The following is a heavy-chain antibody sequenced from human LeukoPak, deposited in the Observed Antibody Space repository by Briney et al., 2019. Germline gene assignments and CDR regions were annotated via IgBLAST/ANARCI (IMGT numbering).Heavy chain of an antibody. CDR2: IYYTGGT. CDR3: ARWSGNYFELDY. Sequence: PSETLSLTCSVSGGPITSSSYYWGWIRQPPEKGLEWIGSIYYTGGTYYSPSLKSRVTISVDTSKNQFSLKLSSVTAADTAVYFCARWSGNYFELDYWGQGTLVTVSS. V-gene: IGHV4-39*07. CDR1: GGPITSSSYY. D-gene: IGHD1-26*01. J-gene: IGHJ4*02.